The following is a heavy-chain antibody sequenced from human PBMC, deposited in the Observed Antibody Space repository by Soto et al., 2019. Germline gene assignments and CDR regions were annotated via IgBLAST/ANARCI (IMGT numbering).Heavy chain of an antibody. CDR2: IYHSGST. Sequence: QVQLQESGPGLVKPSGTLSLTCAVSGGSISSSNWWSWVRQPPGKGLEWIGEIYHSGSTNYNPSLTSRVTIPVDKSKNQVSRTLSSVTAADTAVYYCATLQSVRGVTDYYYGMDVWGQGTTVTVSS. J-gene: IGHJ6*02. D-gene: IGHD3-10*01. CDR3: ATLQSVRGVTDYYYGMDV. V-gene: IGHV4-4*02. CDR1: GGSISSSNW.